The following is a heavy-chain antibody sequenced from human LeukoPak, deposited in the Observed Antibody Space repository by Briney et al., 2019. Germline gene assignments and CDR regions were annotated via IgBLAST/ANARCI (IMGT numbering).Heavy chain of an antibody. D-gene: IGHD2-2*02. CDR1: GYTFTGYY. J-gene: IGHJ5*02. V-gene: IGHV1-2*02. Sequence: ASVKVSCKASGYTFTGYYMHWVRQAPGQGLEWMGWINPNSGGTNYAQKFQYRVTMNRDTSISTAYMELTRLRSHDTAVYYCARRTSDQYCTSTSCYTGWFDPWGQGTLVTVSS. CDR2: INPNSGGT. CDR3: ARRTSDQYCTSTSCYTGWFDP.